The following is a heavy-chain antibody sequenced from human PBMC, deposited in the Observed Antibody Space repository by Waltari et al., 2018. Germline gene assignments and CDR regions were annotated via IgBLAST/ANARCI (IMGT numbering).Heavy chain of an antibody. Sequence: QVQLVQSGAEVKKPGASVKVSCKASGYTFTGYYMHWVRQAPGQGLEWMGRINPNSGGTNYAQKVQGRVTMTRDTSISTAYMELSRLRSDDTAVYYCAARGVAARMVEYWGQGTLVTVSS. CDR2: INPNSGGT. J-gene: IGHJ4*02. CDR1: GYTFTGYY. CDR3: AARGVAARMVEY. D-gene: IGHD2-15*01. V-gene: IGHV1-2*06.